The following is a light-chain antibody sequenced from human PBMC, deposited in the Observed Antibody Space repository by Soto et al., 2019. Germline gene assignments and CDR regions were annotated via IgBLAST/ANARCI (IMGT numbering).Light chain of an antibody. Sequence: EIVLTQSPATLSLSPGERATLSCRASQSIGSYLAWYQQKPGQAPRLLIYDASNRATGIPARFSGSGSGRDFTLTINSLEPEDFAVYYCQQRGNWPLTFGGGTKVEIK. CDR2: DAS. V-gene: IGKV3-11*02. CDR3: QQRGNWPLT. J-gene: IGKJ4*01. CDR1: QSIGSY.